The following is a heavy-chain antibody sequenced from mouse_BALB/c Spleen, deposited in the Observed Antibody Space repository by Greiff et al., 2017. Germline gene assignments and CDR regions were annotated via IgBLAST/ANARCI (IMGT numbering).Heavy chain of an antibody. D-gene: IGHD2-1*01. Sequence: EVKLVESGPGLVKPSQSLSLTCTVTGYSITSDYAWNWIRQFPGNKLEWMGYISYSGSTSYNPSLKSRISITRDTSKNQFFLQLNSVTTEDTATYYCAREDDYGNYDYFDYWGQGTTLTVSS. CDR1: GYSITSDYA. J-gene: IGHJ2*01. CDR3: AREDDYGNYDYFDY. CDR2: ISYSGST. V-gene: IGHV3-2*02.